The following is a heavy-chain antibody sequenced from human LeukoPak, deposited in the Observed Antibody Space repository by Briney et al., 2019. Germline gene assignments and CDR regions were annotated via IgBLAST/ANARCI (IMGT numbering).Heavy chain of an antibody. D-gene: IGHD2-2*01. Sequence: GGSLRLSCAASGFTFSSYAMGWVRQAPGKGLEWVSAISGSGGSTYYADSVKGRFAISRDNSRNTLYLQMSSLRAEDTAVYYCAKGQYQPISWFDPWGQETLVTVSS. CDR2: ISGSGGST. CDR1: GFTFSSYA. J-gene: IGHJ5*02. CDR3: AKGQYQPISWFDP. V-gene: IGHV3-23*01.